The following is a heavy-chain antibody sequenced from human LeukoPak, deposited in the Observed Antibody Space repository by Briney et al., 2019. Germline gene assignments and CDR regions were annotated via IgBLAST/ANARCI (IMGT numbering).Heavy chain of an antibody. CDR2: IYHSGST. V-gene: IGHV4-30-2*01. J-gene: IGHJ5*02. CDR3: ARDYSGYYYGSGSYS. D-gene: IGHD3-10*01. CDR1: GGSISSGGYY. Sequence: SETLSLTCTVSGGSISSGGYYWSWIRQPPGKGLEWIGYIYHSGSTYYNPSLKSRVTISVDRSKNQFSLKLSSVTAADTAVYYCARDYSGYYYGSGSYSWGQGTLVTVSS.